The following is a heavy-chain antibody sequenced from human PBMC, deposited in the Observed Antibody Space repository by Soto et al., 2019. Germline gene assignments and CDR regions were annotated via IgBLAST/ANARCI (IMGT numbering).Heavy chain of an antibody. D-gene: IGHD5-12*01. V-gene: IGHV4-59*01. CDR1: GGSISSYY. CDR3: ARYIPPRSPWLQAYYCDY. J-gene: IGHJ4*02. Sequence: PSETLSLTCTVSGGSISSYYWSWIRQPPGKGLEWIGYIYYSGSTNYNPSLKSRVTISVDTSKNQFSLKLSSVTAADTAVYYCARYIPPRSPWLQAYYCDYWGQATLVTVSS. CDR2: IYYSGST.